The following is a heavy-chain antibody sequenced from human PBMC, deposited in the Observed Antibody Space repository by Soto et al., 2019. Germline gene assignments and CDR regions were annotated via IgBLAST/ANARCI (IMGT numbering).Heavy chain of an antibody. Sequence: SVKVSCKASGGTYSSYDSNWVRQATGQGLEWMGWMNPNSGNTGYAQKFQGRVTMTRNTSISTAYMELSSLRSEDTAVYYCARGPPGFLEWLSWFDPWGQGTLVTVSS. CDR2: MNPNSGNT. J-gene: IGHJ5*02. D-gene: IGHD3-3*01. V-gene: IGHV1-8*02. CDR1: GGTYSSYD. CDR3: ARGPPGFLEWLSWFDP.